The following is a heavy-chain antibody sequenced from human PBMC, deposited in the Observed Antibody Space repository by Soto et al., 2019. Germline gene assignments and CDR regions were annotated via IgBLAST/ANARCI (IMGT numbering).Heavy chain of an antibody. CDR1: GGSISSGGYS. CDR3: ARAGGLGAVAVDY. Sequence: QLQLKESGSGLVKPSQTLSLTCAVSGGSISSGGYSWSWIRQPPGKGLEWIGYIYHSGSTYYNPSRKSRVTIAVDRSKNQFSLKLSSVTAADTAVYYCARAGGLGAVAVDYWGQLTLCTVSS. D-gene: IGHD6-19*01. CDR2: IYHSGST. J-gene: IGHJ4*02. V-gene: IGHV4-30-2*01.